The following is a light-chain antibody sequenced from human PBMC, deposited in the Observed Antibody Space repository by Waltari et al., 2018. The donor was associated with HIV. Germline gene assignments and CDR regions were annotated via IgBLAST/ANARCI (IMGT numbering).Light chain of an antibody. J-gene: IGLJ2*01. V-gene: IGLV2-8*01. CDR1: SSDVGGYNY. Sequence: SALTQPPSASGSPGQSVTISCTGTSSDVGGYNYVSWYQQHPGKAPKLMIYEVTKRPSGVPDRFSGSKSGNTASLTVSGLQAEDEADYYCSSYAGSSNLRVFGGGTKLTVL. CDR3: SSYAGSSNLRV. CDR2: EVT.